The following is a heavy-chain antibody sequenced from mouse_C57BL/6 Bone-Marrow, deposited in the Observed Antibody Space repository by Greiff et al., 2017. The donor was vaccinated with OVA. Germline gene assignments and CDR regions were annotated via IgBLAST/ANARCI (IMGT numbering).Heavy chain of an antibody. CDR1: GYTFTSYT. CDR2: INPSSGYT. V-gene: IGHV1-4*01. Sequence: VQLQESGAELARPGASVKMSCKASGYTFTSYTMHWVKQRPGQGLEWIGYINPSSGYTKYNQKFKDKATLTADKSSSTAYMQLSSLTSEDSAVYYCARRRIYYDYDGLAMDYWGQGTSVTVSS. CDR3: ARRRIYYDYDGLAMDY. J-gene: IGHJ4*01. D-gene: IGHD2-4*01.